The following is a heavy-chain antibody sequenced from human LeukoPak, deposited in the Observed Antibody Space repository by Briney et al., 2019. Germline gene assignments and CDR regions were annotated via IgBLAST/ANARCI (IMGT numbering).Heavy chain of an antibody. V-gene: IGHV4-39*07. J-gene: IGHJ4*02. CDR2: IYYSGST. Sequence: KPSETLSLTCTVSGGSISSSSYYWGWIRQPPGKGLEWIVSIYYSGSTYYNPSLKSRVTISVDTSKNQFSLRLSSVTAADTGVYYCARLQGGRSYRNFDYWGQGTLVTVSS. D-gene: IGHD3-16*02. CDR3: ARLQGGRSYRNFDY. CDR1: GGSISSSSYY.